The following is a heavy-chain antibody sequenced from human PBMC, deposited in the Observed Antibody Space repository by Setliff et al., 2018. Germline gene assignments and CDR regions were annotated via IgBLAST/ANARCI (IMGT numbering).Heavy chain of an antibody. CDR1: GGSISSGDYY. CDR3: ARDPGRTYYYDSSGYENAFDI. Sequence: SETLSLTCTVSGGSISSGDYYWSWIRQPPGKGLEWIGYIYYSGSTYYNPSLKSRVTISVDTSKNQFSLKLSSMTAADTAVYYCARDPGRTYYYDSSGYENAFDIWGQGTMVTISS. D-gene: IGHD3-22*01. V-gene: IGHV4-30-4*02. CDR2: IYYSGST. J-gene: IGHJ3*02.